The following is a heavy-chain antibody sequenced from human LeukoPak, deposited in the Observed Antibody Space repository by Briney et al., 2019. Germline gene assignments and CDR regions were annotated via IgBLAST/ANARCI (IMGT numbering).Heavy chain of an antibody. CDR3: ARARIAARGAFDF. CDR2: INPNSGGT. Sequence: ASVKVSCKASGYTFTGYYVHWVRQAPGQGLEWMGWINPNSGGTNYAQKFQGRVTMTRDTSISTAYMELSRLRSDDTAVYYCARARIAARGAFDFWGQGTMVTVSS. J-gene: IGHJ3*01. D-gene: IGHD6-6*01. V-gene: IGHV1-2*02. CDR1: GYTFTGYY.